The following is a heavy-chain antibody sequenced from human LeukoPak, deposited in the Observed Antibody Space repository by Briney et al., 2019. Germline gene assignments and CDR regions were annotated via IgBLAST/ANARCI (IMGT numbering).Heavy chain of an antibody. CDR1: GYTFTSYD. CDR2: MNPNSGNT. CDR3: ARRRLGGYWFDP. D-gene: IGHD3-10*01. V-gene: IGHV1-8*03. J-gene: IGHJ5*02. Sequence: ASVKVSCKASGYTFTSYDINWVRQATGQGLEWMGWMNPNSGNTGYAQKFQGRVTITRNTSMSTAYMELSSLRSEDTAVYYCARRRLGGYWFDPWGQGTLVTVSS.